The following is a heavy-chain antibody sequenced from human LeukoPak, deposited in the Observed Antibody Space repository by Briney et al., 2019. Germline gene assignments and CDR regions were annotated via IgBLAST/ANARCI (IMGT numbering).Heavy chain of an antibody. J-gene: IGHJ4*02. CDR3: AGKLVGGNPFDF. D-gene: IGHD1-26*01. Sequence: ASVKVSCKASGYTFTDSFIHWVRLAPGQGPEWMGRMNANSGVTMYAQTLQDRVTMTRDTSISTAYVELNELISDDTAVYYCAGKLVGGNPFDFWGQGTLVTVSS. CDR2: MNANSGVT. V-gene: IGHV1-2*06. CDR1: GYTFTDSF.